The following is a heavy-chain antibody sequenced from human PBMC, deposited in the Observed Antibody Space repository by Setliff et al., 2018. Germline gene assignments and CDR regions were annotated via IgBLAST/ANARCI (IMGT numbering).Heavy chain of an antibody. CDR2: IFYSGRT. Sequence: SETLSLTCSVSTASMTYYYWSWIRQPPGKGLEWIGSIFYSGRTFYNPSLKSRVTISVDTSKNQFSLTLSSVPAADTAVYYCARLPNYVWGSPVDYWGQGTLVTVSS. J-gene: IGHJ4*02. V-gene: IGHV4-59*05. CDR3: ARLPNYVWGSPVDY. CDR1: TASMTYYY. D-gene: IGHD3-16*01.